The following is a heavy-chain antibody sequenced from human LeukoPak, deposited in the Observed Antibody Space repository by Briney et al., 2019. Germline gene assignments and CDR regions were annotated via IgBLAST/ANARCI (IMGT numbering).Heavy chain of an antibody. J-gene: IGHJ6*02. CDR2: IYYRSKWYN. CDR1: GDSVSSNSVA. V-gene: IGHV6-1*01. CDR3: ARGTYRSGSYYYNGMDV. D-gene: IGHD3-10*01. Sequence: SQTLSLTCAISGDSVSSNSVAWNWIRQTPSRGLEWLGRIYYRSKWYNDYAVSVKSRITINPDTSKNQFSLQLNSVTPEDTAVYYCARGTYRSGSYYYNGMDVWGQGTTVTVSS.